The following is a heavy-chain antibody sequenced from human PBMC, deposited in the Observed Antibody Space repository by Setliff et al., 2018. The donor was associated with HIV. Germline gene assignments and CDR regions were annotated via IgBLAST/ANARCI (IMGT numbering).Heavy chain of an antibody. CDR1: GGSITRTPYY. Sequence: SETLSLTCTVSGGSITRTPYYGGWIRQPPGKGLEWIGSIYHTGITYDNPSLKSRVTISVDTSKNQISLRLSSVTAADTTVYYCARLSGGMVPNYWGQGTLVTVSS. CDR2: IYHTGIT. V-gene: IGHV4-39*01. CDR3: ARLSGGMVPNY. J-gene: IGHJ4*02. D-gene: IGHD3-10*01.